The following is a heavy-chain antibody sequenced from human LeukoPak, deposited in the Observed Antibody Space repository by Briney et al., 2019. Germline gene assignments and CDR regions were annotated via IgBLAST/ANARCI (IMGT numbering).Heavy chain of an antibody. V-gene: IGHV4-61*02. CDR1: GGSISSGSYY. Sequence: SETLSLTCTVSGGSISSGSYYWSWIRQPAGKGLEWIGRIYTSGSTNYNPSLKSRVTISVDTSKNQFSLKLSSVTAADTAVYYCARVPQYQLPYRGIDPWGQGTLVTVSS. D-gene: IGHD2-2*01. CDR3: ARVPQYQLPYRGIDP. J-gene: IGHJ5*02. CDR2: IYTSGST.